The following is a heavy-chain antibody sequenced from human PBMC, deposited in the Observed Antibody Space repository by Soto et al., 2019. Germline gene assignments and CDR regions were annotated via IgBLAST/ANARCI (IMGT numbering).Heavy chain of an antibody. J-gene: IGHJ4*02. CDR3: AHSSGRSGDY. Sequence: QITLKESGPTLVKPTQTLTLTCTFSGFSLTTSGVGVGWIRQPPGKALEWLALFYWDDDKRYSPSLKSRLTITMDTSNNQVVLTMTNMDPVDTGTYFCAHSSGRSGDYWGQGTLVTVSS. CDR2: FYWDDDK. V-gene: IGHV2-5*02. CDR1: GFSLTTSGVG. D-gene: IGHD3-10*01.